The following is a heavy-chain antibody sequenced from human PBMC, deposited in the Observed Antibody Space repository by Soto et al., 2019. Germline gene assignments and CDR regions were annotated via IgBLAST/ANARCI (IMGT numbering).Heavy chain of an antibody. CDR1: GYTFTSYA. J-gene: IGHJ6*02. D-gene: IGHD3-16*02. V-gene: IGHV1-3*01. CDR2: INAGNGNT. Sequence: ASVKVSCKASGYTFTSYAMHSVRQAPGQRLEWMGWINAGNGNTKYSQKFQGRVTITRDTSASTAYMELSSLRSEDTAVYYCAIHDYVWWSYPFRAYYYGMVVWGQGTTVTVSS. CDR3: AIHDYVWWSYPFRAYYYGMVV.